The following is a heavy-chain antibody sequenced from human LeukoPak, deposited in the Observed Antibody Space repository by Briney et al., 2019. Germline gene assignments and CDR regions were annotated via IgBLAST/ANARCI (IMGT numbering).Heavy chain of an antibody. CDR1: GGSISSYY. V-gene: IGHV4-59*01. CDR3: ARRWRSTSWPEFYYYYMDV. D-gene: IGHD2-2*01. Sequence: SESLSLTCTVSGGSISSYYWTWIRQPPGKGLEWIGYIYYSGSTNYNPSLKSRVTISVDTSKNQFSLRLSSVTAADTAVYYCARRWRSTSWPEFYYYYMDVWGKGTTVTVSS. CDR2: IYYSGST. J-gene: IGHJ6*03.